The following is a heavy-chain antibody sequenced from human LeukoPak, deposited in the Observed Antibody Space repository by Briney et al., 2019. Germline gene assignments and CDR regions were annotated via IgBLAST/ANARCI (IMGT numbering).Heavy chain of an antibody. D-gene: IGHD1-26*01. J-gene: IGHJ4*02. CDR2: INPNSGDT. CDR3: ARGRRILVGDTNAGDFFDY. Sequence: ASVKVSCRASGYTFTDYYMHWVRQAPGQGLEWMGWINPNSGDTYYAQKFQGSVSMTRDTSISAANMELSRLKSDDTAVYYCARGRRILVGDTNAGDFFDYWGQGTLVTVSS. V-gene: IGHV1-2*02. CDR1: GYTFTDYY.